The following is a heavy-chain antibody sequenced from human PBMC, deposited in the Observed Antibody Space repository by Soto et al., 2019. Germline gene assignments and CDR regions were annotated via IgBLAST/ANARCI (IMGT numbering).Heavy chain of an antibody. CDR1: GDSVINNQYH. V-gene: IGHV4-39*01. Sequence: QESGPGLVKPSETLSLICTVSGDSVINNQYHWGWIRQPPGKGLEWIATVHYSGNTHYNPSLRSRVTISVDTSKSQFSLTLTSVTAADTAVYYCARADGFGVVTSFMAYWSQGTLVTVSS. CDR2: VHYSGNT. D-gene: IGHD3-3*01. CDR3: ARADGFGVVTSFMAY. J-gene: IGHJ4*02.